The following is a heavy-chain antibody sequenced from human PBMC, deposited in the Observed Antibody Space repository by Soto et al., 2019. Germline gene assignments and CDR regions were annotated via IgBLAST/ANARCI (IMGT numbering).Heavy chain of an antibody. CDR1: GGSISSYY. CDR3: ARVEVWASSGYWGTFDP. CDR2: IYYSGST. V-gene: IGHV4-59*01. J-gene: IGHJ5*02. D-gene: IGHD3-22*01. Sequence: QVQLQESGPGLVKPSETLSLTCTVSGGSISSYYWSWIRQPPGKGLEWIGYIYYSGSTNYNPSLKTRVTISVXXSXNXXSLNLSSVTAADTAVYSCARVEVWASSGYWGTFDPWGQGTLVTVSS.